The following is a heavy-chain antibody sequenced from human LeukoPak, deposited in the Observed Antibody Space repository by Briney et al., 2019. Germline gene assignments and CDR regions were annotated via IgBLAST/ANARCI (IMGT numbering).Heavy chain of an antibody. CDR1: GGSISSYY. CDR2: IYYSGST. V-gene: IGHV4-59*01. D-gene: IGHD3-16*01. J-gene: IGHJ4*02. CDR3: ARGAVKIRGGWYFDY. Sequence: SETLSLTCTVSGGSISSYYWSWIRQPSGKGLEWIGYIYYSGSTNYNPSLKSRVTISVDTSKNQFSLKLSSVTAADTAVYYCARGAVKIRGGWYFDYWGQGTLVTVSS.